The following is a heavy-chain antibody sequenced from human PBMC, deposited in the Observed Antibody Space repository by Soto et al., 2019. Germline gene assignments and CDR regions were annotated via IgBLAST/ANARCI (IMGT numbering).Heavy chain of an antibody. CDR3: ARDRITLANDAFDI. D-gene: IGHD3-10*01. CDR1: GGSISSYY. J-gene: IGHJ3*02. V-gene: IGHV4-4*07. CDR2: IYTSGST. Sequence: SETLSLTCTVSGGSISSYYWSWIRQPAGKGLEWIGRIYTSGSTNYNPSLKSRVTMSVDTSKNQFSLNLSPVTAAADTAVYYCARDRITLANDAFDIWGQGTMVTVSS.